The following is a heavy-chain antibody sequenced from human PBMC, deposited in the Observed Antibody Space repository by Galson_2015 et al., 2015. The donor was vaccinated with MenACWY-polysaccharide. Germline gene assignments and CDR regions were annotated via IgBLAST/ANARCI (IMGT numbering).Heavy chain of an antibody. CDR1: GYSFDDYA. Sequence: SLRLSCAASGYSFDDYAMHWVRQPPGKGLEWVSGISWNSGTIGYADSVKGRFTISRDNAKNSLYLQMNSLRAEDTAFYYCTKDVFRFCWSSRLFSWFDFWGQGTLVTVSS. J-gene: IGHJ4*02. D-gene: IGHD3-3*01. CDR3: TKDVFRFCWSSRLFSWFDF. CDR2: ISWNSGTI. V-gene: IGHV3-9*01.